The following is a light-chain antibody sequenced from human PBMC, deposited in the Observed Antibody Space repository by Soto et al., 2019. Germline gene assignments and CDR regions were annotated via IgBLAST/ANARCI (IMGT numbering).Light chain of an antibody. CDR1: QSINTF. CDR2: AAS. Sequence: DIQMTQSPSSLSASVGDRVTITCRASQSINTFLNWYQQKPGQAPKLLIYAASNLQSGVPSRFSGGGSGTDFTVTISSLQLEDFATYYCQQNHSAPWKFGQGTKVEI. CDR3: QQNHSAPWK. V-gene: IGKV1-39*01. J-gene: IGKJ1*01.